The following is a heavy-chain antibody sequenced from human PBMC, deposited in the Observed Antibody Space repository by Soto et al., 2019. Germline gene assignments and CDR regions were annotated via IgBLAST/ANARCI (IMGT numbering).Heavy chain of an antibody. CDR2: ISIGSGSI. CDR3: VRDDRWAFDF. D-gene: IGHD3-22*01. V-gene: IGHV3-48*02. J-gene: IGHJ3*01. Sequence: EVQLVESGGGLVQPGGSRRVSCAASGFSFSNYAMNWVRQAPGKGLEWVSYISIGSGSIFYADSVKGRFTISRDDAKNSLYTQMNTLRNEDTAVYYCVRDDRWAFDFWGQGTMVTVSS. CDR1: GFSFSNYA.